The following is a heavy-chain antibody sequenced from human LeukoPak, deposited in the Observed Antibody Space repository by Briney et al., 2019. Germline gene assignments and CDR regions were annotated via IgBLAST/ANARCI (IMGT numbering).Heavy chain of an antibody. CDR1: GYTFTNYG. J-gene: IGHJ6*03. V-gene: IGHV1-18*01. CDR2: INTYNGDT. CDR3: VRDGRVGATPYYYYYMDV. Sequence: ASVKVSCKASGYTFTNYGINWVRQAPGQGLEWMGWINTYNGDTNYAQKLQDRVTMTTDTSMSTAYMELRSLRSDDTAVYYGVRDGRVGATPYYYYYMDVWGKGTTVTVSS. D-gene: IGHD1-26*01.